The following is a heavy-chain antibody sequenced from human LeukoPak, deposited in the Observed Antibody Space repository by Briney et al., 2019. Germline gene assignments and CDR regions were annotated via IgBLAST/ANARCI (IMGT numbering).Heavy chain of an antibody. D-gene: IGHD2-2*01. CDR2: IYSTGST. V-gene: IGHV4-4*07. CDR3: ARDWGHTLPAQNWFDP. CDR1: GFTFGDYA. Sequence: GSLRLSCAASGFTFGDYAMSWIRQPAGKGLEWIGRIYSTGSTDYNPSLKSRVTMSVDTSKNQFSLNLNSVTAADTAVYYCARDWGHTLPAQNWFDPWGQGTLVTVSS. J-gene: IGHJ5*02.